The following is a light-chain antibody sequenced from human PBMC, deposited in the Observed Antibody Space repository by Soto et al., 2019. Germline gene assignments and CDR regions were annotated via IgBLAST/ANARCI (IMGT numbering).Light chain of an antibody. Sequence: DIQMTQSPSSLSASVGDRVTITCQASQDISNYLNWYQQKPGKAPKLLIYDASNLETGVPSRFSGSGSGTEFTLTISSLQPDDFATYYCQQYNSWSRTFGQGTKVDIK. CDR1: QDISNY. J-gene: IGKJ2*01. CDR3: QQYNSWSRT. V-gene: IGKV1-33*01. CDR2: DAS.